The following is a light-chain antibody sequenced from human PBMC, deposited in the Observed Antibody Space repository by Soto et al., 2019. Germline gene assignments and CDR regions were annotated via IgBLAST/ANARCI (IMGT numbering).Light chain of an antibody. Sequence: QSALTQPASVSGSPGQSITISCTGSSSDVGGYNYVSWYQQHPGKAPKLMIYEVSNRPSGVSNRFSGSKSGNTASLTISGLQAEDEADYYCSSYTRTTLVVCGGGTQLTVL. V-gene: IGLV2-14*01. CDR3: SSYTRTTLVV. CDR2: EVS. CDR1: SSDVGGYNY. J-gene: IGLJ2*01.